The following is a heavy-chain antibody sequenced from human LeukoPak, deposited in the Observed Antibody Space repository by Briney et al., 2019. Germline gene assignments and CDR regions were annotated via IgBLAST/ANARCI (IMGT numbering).Heavy chain of an antibody. CDR3: ARELDDYAYYYYMGV. Sequence: SETLSLTCTVSGASISSYSWSWIRQPPGKGLEWIGNIYYSRSTNSNPSLKSRVTISADTSKNQFSLKLSSVTAADTAVYYCARELDDYAYYYYMGVCGKGTTVTVSS. V-gene: IGHV4-59*01. D-gene: IGHD4-17*01. J-gene: IGHJ6*03. CDR2: IYYSRST. CDR1: GASISSYS.